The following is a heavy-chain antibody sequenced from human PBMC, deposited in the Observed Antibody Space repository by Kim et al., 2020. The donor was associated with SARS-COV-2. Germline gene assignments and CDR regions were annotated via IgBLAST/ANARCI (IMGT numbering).Heavy chain of an antibody. CDR3: ARDLWDSGYDGY. J-gene: IGHJ4*02. V-gene: IGHV3-21*01. Sequence: GGSLRLSCAASGFTFSSYSMNWVRQAPGKGLEWVSSISSSSSYIYYADSVKGRFTISRDNAKNSLYLQMNSLRAEDTAVYYCARDLWDSGYDGYWGQGTLVTVSS. D-gene: IGHD5-12*01. CDR2: ISSSSSYI. CDR1: GFTFSSYS.